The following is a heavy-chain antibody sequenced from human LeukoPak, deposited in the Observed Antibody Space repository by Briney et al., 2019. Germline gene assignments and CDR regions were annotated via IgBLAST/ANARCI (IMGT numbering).Heavy chain of an antibody. V-gene: IGHV3-30*02. D-gene: IGHD1-26*01. CDR2: IRYDGSNK. Sequence: PGGSLRLSCAASGFTFSSYGMHWVRQAPGKGLEWVAFIRYDGSNKYYADSVKGRFTISRDNSKNTLYLQMNSLRAEDTAVYYCAKELASGSYSVVFPWFDPWGQGTLVTVSS. CDR1: GFTFSSYG. J-gene: IGHJ5*02. CDR3: AKELASGSYSVVFPWFDP.